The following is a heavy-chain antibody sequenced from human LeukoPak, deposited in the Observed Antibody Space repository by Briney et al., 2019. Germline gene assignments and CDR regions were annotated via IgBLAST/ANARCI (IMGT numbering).Heavy chain of an antibody. Sequence: ASVKVCCKASGYTFTSYYMHWLRQAPGQGLEWMGIINPSGGSTSYAQKFQGRVTMTRDTSTSTVYMELSSLRSEDTAVYYCVRDTIFGVAMTYYFDYWGQGTLVTVSS. J-gene: IGHJ4*02. CDR1: GYTFTSYY. CDR3: VRDTIFGVAMTYYFDY. V-gene: IGHV1-46*01. CDR2: INPSGGST. D-gene: IGHD3-3*01.